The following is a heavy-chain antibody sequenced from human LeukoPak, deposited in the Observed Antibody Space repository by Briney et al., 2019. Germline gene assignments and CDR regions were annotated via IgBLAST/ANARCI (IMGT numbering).Heavy chain of an antibody. CDR3: AKDLWGIAARRNYYYYMDV. CDR1: GFTFSSYG. V-gene: IGHV3-30*02. D-gene: IGHD6-6*01. Sequence: GGSLRLSCAASGFTFSSYGMHWVRQAPGKGLEWVAFIRYDGSNKYYADSVKGRFTISRDNSKNTLYLQMNSLRAEDTAVYYCAKDLWGIAARRNYYYYMDVWGKGTTVTVSS. CDR2: IRYDGSNK. J-gene: IGHJ6*03.